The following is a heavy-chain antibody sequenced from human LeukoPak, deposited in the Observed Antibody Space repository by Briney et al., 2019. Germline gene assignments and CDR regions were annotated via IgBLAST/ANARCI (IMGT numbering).Heavy chain of an antibody. V-gene: IGHV4-59*01. CDR1: GGSISSYY. CDR2: IYYSGST. CDR3: AREVTVSYDYYYYMDV. Sequence: SETLSLTCTVSGGSISSYYWSWIRQPPGKGLEWIGYIYYSGSTNYNPSLKSRVTISVDTSKNQFSLKLSSVTAADTAVYYCAREVTVSYDYYYYMDVWGKGTTVTVSS. J-gene: IGHJ6*03. D-gene: IGHD2-21*02.